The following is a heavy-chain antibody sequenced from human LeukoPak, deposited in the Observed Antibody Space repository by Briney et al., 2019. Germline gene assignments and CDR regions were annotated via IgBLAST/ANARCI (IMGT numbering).Heavy chain of an antibody. D-gene: IGHD6-19*01. Sequence: SETLSLTCAVYGGSFSGYYWSWIRQPPGKGLEWIGEINHSGSTNYNPSPKSRVTISVDTSKNQFSLKLSSVTAADTAVYYCARGSRIAVAFFDYWGQGTLVTVSS. CDR1: GGSFSGYY. J-gene: IGHJ4*02. V-gene: IGHV4-34*01. CDR3: ARGSRIAVAFFDY. CDR2: INHSGST.